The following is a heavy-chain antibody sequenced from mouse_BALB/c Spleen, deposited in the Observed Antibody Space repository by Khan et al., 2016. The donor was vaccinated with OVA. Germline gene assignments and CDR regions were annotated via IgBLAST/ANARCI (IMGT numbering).Heavy chain of an antibody. V-gene: IGHV9-4*02. D-gene: IGHD2-14*01. J-gene: IGHJ4*01. CDR1: GYTFTTAG. Sequence: QIQLVQSGPELKKPGETVRISCKASGYTFTTAGMQWVQKMPGKGLKWIGWINTHSGVPKYAEDFKGRFVFSLETSASTAYLQITNLKNGDTATYFCARGGAAFYRNDGGAMDSWGQGTSVTVSS. CDR2: INTHSGVP. CDR3: ARGGAAFYRNDGGAMDS.